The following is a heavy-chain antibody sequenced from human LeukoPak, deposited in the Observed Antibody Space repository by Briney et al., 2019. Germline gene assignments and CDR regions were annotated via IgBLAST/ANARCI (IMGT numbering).Heavy chain of an antibody. CDR1: GFTFSSYG. V-gene: IGHV3-33*01. CDR3: ARWGGDNEYYFDY. D-gene: IGHD3-10*01. CDR2: IWYDESKR. Sequence: PGGSLRLSCAASGFTFSSYGMHWVRQAPGKGLEWVAVIWYDESKRYYADSVKGRFTISRDKSKNTLYLQMNSLRVEDTAVYYCARWGGDNEYYFDYWGQGTLVTVSS. J-gene: IGHJ4*02.